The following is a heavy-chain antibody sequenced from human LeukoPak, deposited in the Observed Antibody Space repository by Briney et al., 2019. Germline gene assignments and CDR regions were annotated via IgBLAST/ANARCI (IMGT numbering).Heavy chain of an antibody. V-gene: IGHV3-20*04. CDR3: ARTSDGNWFDP. D-gene: IGHD1-26*01. J-gene: IGHJ5*02. CDR1: GFTFDDYG. CDR2: INWNGGNT. Sequence: PGGSLRLSCAASGFTFDDYGMSWVRQGPGKGLEWVSGINWNGGNTGYADSVKGRFTIFRDNAKNSLYLEMDSLRVEDTALYYCARTSDGNWFDPWGQGTLFTVSS.